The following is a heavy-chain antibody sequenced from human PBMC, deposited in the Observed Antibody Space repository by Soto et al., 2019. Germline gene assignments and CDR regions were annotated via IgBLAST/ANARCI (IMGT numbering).Heavy chain of an antibody. V-gene: IGHV4-39*01. CDR2: VYYSGST. CDR3: GRLEGLATISYYFDY. Sequence: PSETLSLTCTVYGGSVSSSIYYWGWVRQPPGKGLEWIGSVYYSGSTYYNPSLESRVTISVDKSKNQFSLKLMSLSAADTAVYYCGRLEGLATISYYFDYWGQGALVTSP. J-gene: IGHJ4*02. CDR1: GGSVSSSIYY. D-gene: IGHD3-9*01.